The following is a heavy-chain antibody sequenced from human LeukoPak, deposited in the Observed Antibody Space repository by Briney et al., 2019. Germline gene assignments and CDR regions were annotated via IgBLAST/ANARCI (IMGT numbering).Heavy chain of an antibody. J-gene: IGHJ4*02. CDR1: GFTFSSYG. CDR3: AGRRRNGYNYSDY. CDR2: INSDGSST. V-gene: IGHV3-74*01. Sequence: GSLRLSCAASGFTFSSYGMHWVRQAPGKGLVWVSRINSDGSSTVYADSVKGRFTISRDNAKNTLYLQMNSLRAEDTAVYYCAGRRRNGYNYSDYWGQGTLVTVSS. D-gene: IGHD5-24*01.